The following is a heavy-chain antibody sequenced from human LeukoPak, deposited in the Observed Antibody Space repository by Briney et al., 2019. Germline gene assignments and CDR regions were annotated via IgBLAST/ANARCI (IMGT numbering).Heavy chain of an antibody. CDR1: GVTFSSSRNY. CDR3: ARTDTDAFDI. Sequence: SETLSLTCTVSGVTFSSSRNYWGWIRQPPGKVLEWIGSIYYSGSTYYNPSLKSRVTISVDTSKNQFSLKLSSVTAADTAVYYCARTDTDAFDIWGQGTMVTVSS. CDR2: IYYSGST. V-gene: IGHV4-39*07. J-gene: IGHJ3*02.